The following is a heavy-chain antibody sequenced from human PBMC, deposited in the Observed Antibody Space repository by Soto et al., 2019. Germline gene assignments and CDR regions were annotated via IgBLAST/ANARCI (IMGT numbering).Heavy chain of an antibody. Sequence: GGSLRLSCAASGFTFSSYGMHWVRQAPGKALEWLTIISYDGSDKYYADSVKGRFTISRDNSNNTLYLQMNNLRAEDTAVYYCAKVHFITDTTSAFDYWGQGTLVTVSS. CDR2: ISYDGSDK. J-gene: IGHJ4*02. D-gene: IGHD1-20*01. V-gene: IGHV3-30*18. CDR1: GFTFSSYG. CDR3: AKVHFITDTTSAFDY.